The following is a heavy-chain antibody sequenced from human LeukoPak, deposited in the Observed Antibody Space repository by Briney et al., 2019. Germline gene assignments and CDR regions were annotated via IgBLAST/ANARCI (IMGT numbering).Heavy chain of an antibody. Sequence: QPGGSLRLSCAASGFTFSSYWMHWVRQAPGKGLVWVSRINTDGSSTSYADSVKGRFTISRDNAKNTLYLQMNSLRAEDTAVYYCARATGGITGHFDYWGQGTLVTVSS. CDR1: GFTFSSYW. CDR3: ARATGGITGHFDY. D-gene: IGHD1-20*01. CDR2: INTDGSST. J-gene: IGHJ4*02. V-gene: IGHV3-74*01.